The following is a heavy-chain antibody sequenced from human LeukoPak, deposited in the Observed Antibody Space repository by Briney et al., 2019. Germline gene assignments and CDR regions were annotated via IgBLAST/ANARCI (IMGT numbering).Heavy chain of an antibody. CDR2: IRYNGSNK. D-gene: IGHD1-26*01. CDR1: GFTFSGYG. V-gene: IGHV3-30*02. Sequence: PGGSLRLSCAASGFTFSGYGMRWVRQAPGKGLEWVACIRYNGSNKYYADSVKGRFTISRDNSKNTLYLQMNSLRAEDTAVYYCATPAGEPLTYYFEYCGEGALVTVSS. CDR3: ATPAGEPLTYYFEY. J-gene: IGHJ4*02.